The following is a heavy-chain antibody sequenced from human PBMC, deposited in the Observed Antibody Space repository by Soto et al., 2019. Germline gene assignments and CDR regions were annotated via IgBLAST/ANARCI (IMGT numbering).Heavy chain of an antibody. D-gene: IGHD3-22*01. V-gene: IGHV4-4*02. Sequence: SETLSLTCAVSGGSISSSNWWSWVRQPPGKGLEWIGEIYHSGSTNYNPSLKSRVTISVDKSKNQFSLKLSSVTAADTAVYYCARAAYYYDSSGYYPNFDYWGQGTLVTVS. CDR3: ARAAYYYDSSGYYPNFDY. CDR2: IYHSGST. J-gene: IGHJ4*02. CDR1: GGSISSSNW.